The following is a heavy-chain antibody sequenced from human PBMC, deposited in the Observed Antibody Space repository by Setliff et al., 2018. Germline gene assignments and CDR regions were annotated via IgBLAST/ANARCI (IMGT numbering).Heavy chain of an antibody. D-gene: IGHD3-16*01. J-gene: IGHJ3*02. CDR2: IYLGDSDV. V-gene: IGHV5-51*01. CDR1: GYSFTNTW. Sequence: PGESLKISCKGSGYSFTNTWIGWVRQMPGKGLEWMGIIYLGDSDVRYSPSFQGQVTISADKSINTAYLQWSSLKASDTAIYYCARLGGWLTSPETPGAFDIWGQGTMVTVPS. CDR3: ARLGGWLTSPETPGAFDI.